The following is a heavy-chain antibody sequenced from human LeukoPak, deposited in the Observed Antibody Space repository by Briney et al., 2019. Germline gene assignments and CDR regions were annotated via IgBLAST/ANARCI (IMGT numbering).Heavy chain of an antibody. CDR3: AKYFNPRIVWQQLKH. CDR2: ISGSGGST. V-gene: IGHV3-23*01. J-gene: IGHJ1*01. D-gene: IGHD6-13*01. Sequence: GGSLRLSCAASGFTFSSYAMSWVRQAPGKGLEWVSAISGSGGSTYYADSVKGRFTISRDNSKNTLYLQMNSLRAEDTAVYYCAKYFNPRIVWQQLKHWGQGTLVTVSS. CDR1: GFTFSSYA.